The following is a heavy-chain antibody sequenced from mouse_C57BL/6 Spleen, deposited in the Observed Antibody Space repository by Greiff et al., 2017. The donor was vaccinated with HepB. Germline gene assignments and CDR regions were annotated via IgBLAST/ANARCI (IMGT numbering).Heavy chain of an antibody. Sequence: DVMLVESGGDLVKPGGSLKLSCAASGFTFSSYGMSWVRQTPDKRLEWVATISSGGSYTYYPDSVKGRFTISRDNAKNTLYLQMSSLKSEDTAMYYCARHPNWDGDWYFDVWGTGTTVTVSS. D-gene: IGHD4-1*01. V-gene: IGHV5-6*02. CDR2: ISSGGSYT. CDR3: ARHPNWDGDWYFDV. J-gene: IGHJ1*03. CDR1: GFTFSSYG.